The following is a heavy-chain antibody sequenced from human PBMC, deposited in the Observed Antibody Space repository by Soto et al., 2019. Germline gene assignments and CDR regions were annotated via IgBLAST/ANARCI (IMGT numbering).Heavy chain of an antibody. J-gene: IGHJ4*02. CDR1: GGTFSNDI. Sequence: QVQLVQSGAEVKKPGSSVKVSCESSGGTFSNDIITWVRQAPGQGLEWMGRIVLLLNIANYAQKFQGRVTITQAKXTXTXXMELNSLTSEDTAAYYCVKNSPIGSTFSGYDGIDSWGQGTLVTVSS. V-gene: IGHV1-69*02. D-gene: IGHD5-12*01. CDR3: VKNSPIGSTFSGYDGIDS. CDR2: IVLLLNIA.